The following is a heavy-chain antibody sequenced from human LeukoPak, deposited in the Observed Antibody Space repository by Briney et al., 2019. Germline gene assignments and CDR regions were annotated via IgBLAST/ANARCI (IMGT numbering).Heavy chain of an antibody. CDR3: AKGVAVADVARH. D-gene: IGHD6-19*01. J-gene: IGHJ4*02. V-gene: IGHV3-23*01. CDR1: GFIFRSYA. Sequence: PGGSLRLSCAASGFIFRSYAMHWVRQAPGKGLEWVSGISGSGGNTYYADSLKGRFTISRDNSKNTLYLQMNRLSVEDTAIYYCAKGVAVADVARHWSQGTLVTVSS. CDR2: ISGSGGNT.